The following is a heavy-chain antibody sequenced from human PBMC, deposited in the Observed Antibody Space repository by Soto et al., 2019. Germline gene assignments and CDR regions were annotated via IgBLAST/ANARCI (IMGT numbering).Heavy chain of an antibody. J-gene: IGHJ4*02. D-gene: IGHD1-26*01. V-gene: IGHV3-33*01. CDR3: ARSSGSYYMPRDY. CDR2: IWYDGSNK. Sequence: QVQLVESGGGVVQPGRSLRLSCAASGFTFSSYGMHWVRQAPGKGLEWVAVIWYDGSNKYYADSVKGRFTISRDNSKNTLYLKMNSLRAEDTAVYYCARSSGSYYMPRDYWGQGTLVTVSS. CDR1: GFTFSSYG.